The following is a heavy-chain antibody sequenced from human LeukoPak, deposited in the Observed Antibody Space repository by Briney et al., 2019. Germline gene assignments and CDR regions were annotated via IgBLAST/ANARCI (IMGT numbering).Heavy chain of an antibody. CDR2: IIPIFGTA. D-gene: IGHD3-3*01. CDR1: GGTFSSYA. J-gene: IGHJ4*02. CDR3: ARDPRSITIFGVVTTPLDY. Sequence: GASVKVSCKASGGTFSSYAISWVRQAPGQGLEWMGGIIPIFGTANYAQKFQGRVTITADESTSTAYMELSSLRSEDTAVYYCARDPRSITIFGVVTTPLDYWGQGTLVTVSS. V-gene: IGHV1-69*13.